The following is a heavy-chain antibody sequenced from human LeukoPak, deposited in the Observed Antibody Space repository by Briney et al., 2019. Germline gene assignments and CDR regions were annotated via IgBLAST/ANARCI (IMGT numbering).Heavy chain of an antibody. CDR2: ISSSSSYI. CDR3: ARAGYVYYYDS. D-gene: IGHD3-22*01. CDR1: GGSISSSS. J-gene: IGHJ4*02. Sequence: ETLSLTCTVSGGSISSSSYYWGWIRQPPGKGLEWVSSISSSSSYIYYADSVKGRFTISRDNAKNSLYLQMNSLRAEDTAVYYCARAGYVYYYDSWGQGTLVTVSS. V-gene: IGHV3-21*01.